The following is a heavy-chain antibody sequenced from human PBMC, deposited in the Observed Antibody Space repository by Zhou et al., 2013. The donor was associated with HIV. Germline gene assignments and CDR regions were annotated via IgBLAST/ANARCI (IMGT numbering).Heavy chain of an antibody. CDR2: INPNSGGT. CDR1: GYTFTGYY. J-gene: IGHJ3*02. V-gene: IGHV1-2*02. Sequence: QVQLVQSGAEVKKPGASVNVSCKASGYTFTGYYMHWVRQAPGQGLEWMGWINPNSGGTNYAQKFQGRVTMTRDASTSTVFVELSSLRSADTAVYYCARGLGLRWYGDAFDIWGQGTMVTVSS. CDR3: ARGLGLRWYGDAFDI. D-gene: IGHD4-17*01.